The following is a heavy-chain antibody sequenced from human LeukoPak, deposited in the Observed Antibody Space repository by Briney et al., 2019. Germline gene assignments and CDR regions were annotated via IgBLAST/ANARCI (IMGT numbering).Heavy chain of an antibody. CDR1: GFTVSSNY. CDR3: ARDPDSPSTGDYYYGMDV. V-gene: IGHV3-7*01. J-gene: IGHJ6*02. CDR2: IKQDGSEK. Sequence: GGSLRLSCAASGFTVSSNYMSWVRHAPRKWLEWVANIKQDGSEKYYVDSVKGRFTISRDNAKNSLYLQMNSPRAEDTAVYYCARDPDSPSTGDYYYGMDVWGQGTTVTVSS. D-gene: IGHD7-27*01.